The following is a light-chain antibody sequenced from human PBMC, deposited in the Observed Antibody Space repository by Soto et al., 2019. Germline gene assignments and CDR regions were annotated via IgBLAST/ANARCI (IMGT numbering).Light chain of an antibody. V-gene: IGKV3-20*01. CDR1: ERLSSVY. Sequence: EIVLTQSPGTLSLSPGQRATLSCSASERLSSVYLAWYQQRPGRPPRLLIYGASNRATGIPDRFSGSGSGTDFTLIINRLEPEDVAIYYCQQYGGSPRITFGQGTRLEIK. CDR2: GAS. CDR3: QQYGGSPRIT. J-gene: IGKJ5*01.